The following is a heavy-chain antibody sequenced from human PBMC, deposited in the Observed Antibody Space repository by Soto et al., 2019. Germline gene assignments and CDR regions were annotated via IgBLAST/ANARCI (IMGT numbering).Heavy chain of an antibody. CDR3: ARDVAAADY. V-gene: IGHV1-3*01. D-gene: IGHD6-13*01. CDR1: GYTFTNFG. J-gene: IGHJ4*02. CDR2: INAGNGNT. Sequence: ASVKVSCKASGYTFTNFGISWVRQAPGQGLEWMGWINAGNGNTKYSQKFQGRVTITRDTSASTAYMELSSLRSEDTAVYYCARDVAAADYWGQGTLVTVSS.